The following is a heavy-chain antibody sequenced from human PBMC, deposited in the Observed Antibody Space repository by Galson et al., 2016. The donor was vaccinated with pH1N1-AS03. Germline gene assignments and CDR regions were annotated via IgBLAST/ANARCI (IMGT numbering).Heavy chain of an antibody. CDR1: GFTFTSYS. V-gene: IGHV3-48*02. CDR2: ISDDGKST. Sequence: SLRLSCAASGFTFTSYSMNWVRQAPGKGLEWVSFISDDGKSTYYADSVKGRFTISRDNAENSLYLQMGSLTNADTGVYYCATSPRLRGITFESWGQGTLVTVSS. J-gene: IGHJ4*02. D-gene: IGHD1-1*01. CDR3: ATSPRLRGITFES.